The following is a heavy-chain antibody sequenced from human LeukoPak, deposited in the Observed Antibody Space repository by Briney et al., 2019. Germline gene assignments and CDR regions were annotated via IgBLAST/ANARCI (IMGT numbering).Heavy chain of an antibody. V-gene: IGHV1-46*01. D-gene: IGHD2-15*01. CDR1: GYSFSSHY. CDR2: INPHGGGT. Sequence: ASDTVSYKTSGYSFSSHYMNRVRQAPRHGLDWMGIINPHGGGTNYAEKFQGSVTMTRDTSASTVYMELSSLRSEDTALYYCASGEYCTAGTCPPGLSWGQGTLVTVSS. J-gene: IGHJ4*02. CDR3: ASGEYCTAGTCPPGLS.